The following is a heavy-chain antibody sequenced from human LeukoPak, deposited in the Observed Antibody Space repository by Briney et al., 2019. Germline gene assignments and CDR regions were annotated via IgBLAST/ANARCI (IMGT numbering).Heavy chain of an antibody. CDR2: IYPGDSDA. J-gene: IGHJ5*02. V-gene: IGHV5-51*01. Sequence: GESLKISCETSGYSFTTYWIGWVRQMPGTGLEWVGAIYPGDSDARYSPSFQGQDTISADKSIRTAYLQWSSLKASDTAIYYCARQRGASGSINYFDPWGQGTLVTVSS. CDR1: GYSFTTYW. CDR3: ARQRGASGSINYFDP. D-gene: IGHD3-10*01.